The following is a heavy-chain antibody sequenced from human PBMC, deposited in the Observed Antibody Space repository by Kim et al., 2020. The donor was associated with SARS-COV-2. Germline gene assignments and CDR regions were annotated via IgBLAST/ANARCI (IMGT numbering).Heavy chain of an antibody. CDR3: AKAQLVGGYCA. CDR2: ISGSGGTA. CDR1: GFTFSNYA. Sequence: GGSLRLSCAASGFTFSNYAMSWVRQAPGKGLEWVSTISGSGGTAYYADSVKGRFTISRDNSKNTLYLQMNILRVEDTAIYYCAKAQLVGGYCAWGQGTLGTVSS. J-gene: IGHJ4*02. V-gene: IGHV3-23*01. D-gene: IGHD2-8*02.